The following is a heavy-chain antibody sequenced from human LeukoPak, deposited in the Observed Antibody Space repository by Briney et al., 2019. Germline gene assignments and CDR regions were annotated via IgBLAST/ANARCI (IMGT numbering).Heavy chain of an antibody. Sequence: GPSLRLSCVASGFTLSSCGMHWVRQAPGKGLGWVAVITYDGITTYSADSVKGRFTITRDTSKSTLHLQMNNLRPEDTAVYFCVKEQGSGYYRTADYWGQGTLVTVSS. J-gene: IGHJ4*02. CDR3: VKEQGSGYYRTADY. V-gene: IGHV3-30*18. D-gene: IGHD3-10*01. CDR2: ITYDGITT. CDR1: GFTLSSCG.